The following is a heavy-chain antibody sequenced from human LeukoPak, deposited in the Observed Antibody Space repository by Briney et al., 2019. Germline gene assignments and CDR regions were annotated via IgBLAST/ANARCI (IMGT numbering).Heavy chain of an antibody. CDR3: ASGGWPVPYYFDY. J-gene: IGHJ4*02. CDR2: INPNSGGT. CDR1: GYTFTGYY. D-gene: IGHD6-19*01. V-gene: IGHV1-2*02. Sequence: ASVKVSCEASGYTFTGYYMHWVRQAPGQGLERMGWINPNSGGTNYAQKFQGRVTMTRDTSISTAYMELSRLRSDDTAVYYCASGGWPVPYYFDYWGQGTLVTVSS.